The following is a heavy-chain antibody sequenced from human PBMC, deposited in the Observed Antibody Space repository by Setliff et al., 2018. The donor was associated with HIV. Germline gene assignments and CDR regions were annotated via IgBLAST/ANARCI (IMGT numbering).Heavy chain of an antibody. D-gene: IGHD3-10*01. J-gene: IGHJ4*02. CDR2: IYTSGSP. CDR3: ARSRVRGVIIKGY. V-gene: IGHV4-4*08. CDR1: GGSISSYS. Sequence: SETLSLTCTVSGGSISSYSWSWIRQPPGKGLEWIGYIYTSGSPNDNPSLKSRVTISVDTSENQFSLKLTSVTAAYTAIYYCARSRVRGVIIKGYWGQGTPVTVSS.